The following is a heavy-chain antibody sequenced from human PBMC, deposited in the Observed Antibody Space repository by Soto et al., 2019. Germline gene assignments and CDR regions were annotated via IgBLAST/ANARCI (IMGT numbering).Heavy chain of an antibody. V-gene: IGHV3-23*01. J-gene: IGHJ3*02. CDR1: GFTFSSYA. D-gene: IGHD3-22*01. CDR2: ISGSGGGT. CDR3: AKPNYYDSSGYYWGAFDI. Sequence: EVQLLESGGGLVQPGGSLRLSCAASGFTFSSYAMSWVRQAPGKGLEWVSAISGSGGGTYYADSVKGRFTISRDNSKNTLYLQMNSLRAEDTAVYYCAKPNYYDSSGYYWGAFDIWGQGTMVTVSS.